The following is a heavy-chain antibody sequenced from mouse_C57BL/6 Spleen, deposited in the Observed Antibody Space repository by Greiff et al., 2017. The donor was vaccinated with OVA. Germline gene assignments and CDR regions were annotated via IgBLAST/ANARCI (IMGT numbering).Heavy chain of an antibody. CDR2: IYPGSGST. CDR1: GYTFTSYW. Sequence: VQLQQSGAELVKPGASVKMSCKASGYTFTSYWITWVKQRPGQGLEWIGDIYPGSGSTNYNEKFKSKATLTVDTSSSTAYMQLSSLTSEDSAVYYCARKKVYYGDGYFDVWGTGTTVTVSS. J-gene: IGHJ1*03. D-gene: IGHD2-13*01. CDR3: ARKKVYYGDGYFDV. V-gene: IGHV1-55*01.